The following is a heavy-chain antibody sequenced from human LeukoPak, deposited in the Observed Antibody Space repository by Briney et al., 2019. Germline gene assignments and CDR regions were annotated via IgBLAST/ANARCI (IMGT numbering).Heavy chain of an antibody. CDR2: IKSKTDGGTT. CDR1: GFTFSNAW. Sequence: GGSLRLSCATSGFTFSNAWMSWVRQAPGKGLEWVGRIKSKTDGGTTDYAARVKGRFTISRDDSKNTLYLQMNSLKTEDTAVHYCTTDRYGSGSYGDYYYYYGMDVWGQGTTVTVSS. D-gene: IGHD3-10*01. CDR3: TTDRYGSGSYGDYYYYYGMDV. V-gene: IGHV3-15*01. J-gene: IGHJ6*02.